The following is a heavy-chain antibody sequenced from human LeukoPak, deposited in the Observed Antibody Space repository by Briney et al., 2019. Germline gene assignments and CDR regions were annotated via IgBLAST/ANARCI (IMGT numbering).Heavy chain of an antibody. D-gene: IGHD3-10*01. J-gene: IGHJ4*02. CDR3: ARVRGPSIVQHYFDY. Sequence: GSLRLSCAASGFTFSPYSMNSVRQAPGKGLEWVAYITSSSSTIYYVDSVKGRFTISRDNAKNSVYLQMTGLRDEDTAVYYCARVRGPSIVQHYFDYWGQGTLVTVSS. CDR2: ITSSSSTI. CDR1: GFTFSPYS. V-gene: IGHV3-48*02.